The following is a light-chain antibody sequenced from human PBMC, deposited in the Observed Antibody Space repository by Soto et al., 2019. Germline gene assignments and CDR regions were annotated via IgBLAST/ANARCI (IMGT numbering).Light chain of an antibody. CDR3: SSYAGSNYVI. V-gene: IGLV2-8*01. Sequence: QSALTQPPSASGFPGQSVTISCTGASRDVGGYSLVSWYQQHPGKAPKPKIFEVNKRPTGVPDRFSRSKSDNTAPLTASGLQAEDEAYYYCSSYAGSNYVIFGGGTKVPVL. J-gene: IGLJ2*01. CDR1: SRDVGGYSL. CDR2: EVN.